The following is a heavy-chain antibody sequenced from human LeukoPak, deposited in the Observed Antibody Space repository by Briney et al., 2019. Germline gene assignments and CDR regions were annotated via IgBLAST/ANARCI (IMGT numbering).Heavy chain of an antibody. J-gene: IGHJ4*02. Sequence: PGGSLRLSCAASGFTLSSYVMNWVRQAPCQGLEWVAVISYDGSKIYYADSVQGRFIISRDNSKNTLYLQMNSLKTEDTAVYYCARDGGSGWYWGLGTLVTVSS. CDR3: ARDGGSGWY. V-gene: IGHV3-30*03. D-gene: IGHD6-19*01. CDR2: ISYDGSKI. CDR1: GFTLSSYV.